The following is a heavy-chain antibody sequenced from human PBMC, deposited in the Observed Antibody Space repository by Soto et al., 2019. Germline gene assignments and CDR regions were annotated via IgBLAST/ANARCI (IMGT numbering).Heavy chain of an antibody. CDR3: ARGSVVAATLFDY. CDR1: GGSISSGGYY. Sequence: QVQLQESGPGLVKPSQTLSLTCTVSGGSISSGGYYWSWIRQHPGKGLEWIGYIYYSGSTYYNPSLKSRVTITVDTSKNQFSLKLSSVTAADTAVYYCARGSVVAATLFDYWGQGTLVTVSS. D-gene: IGHD2-15*01. V-gene: IGHV4-31*03. J-gene: IGHJ4*02. CDR2: IYYSGST.